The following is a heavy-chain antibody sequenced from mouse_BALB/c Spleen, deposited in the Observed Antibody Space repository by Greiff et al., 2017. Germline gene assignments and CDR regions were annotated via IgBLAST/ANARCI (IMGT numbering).Heavy chain of an antibody. CDR3: ARSSSGYTWFAY. Sequence: LVKTGASVKISCKASGYSFTGYYMHWVKQSHGKSLEWIGYISCYNGATSYNQKFKGKATFTVDTSSSTAYMQFNSLTSEDSAVYYCARSSSGYTWFAYWGQGTLVTVSA. J-gene: IGHJ3*01. CDR1: GYSFTGYY. CDR2: ISCYNGAT. V-gene: IGHV1S34*01. D-gene: IGHD3-1*01.